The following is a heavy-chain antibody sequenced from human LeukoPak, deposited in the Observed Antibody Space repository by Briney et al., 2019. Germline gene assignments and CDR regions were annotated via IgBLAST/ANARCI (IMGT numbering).Heavy chain of an antibody. Sequence: PSETLSLTCTVSGGSISSSSYYWGWIRQPPGKGLEWIGSIYYSGSTYYNPSLKSRVTISVDTSKNQFSLKLSSVTAADTAVYYCARDPAFYCSSTSCIYDAFDIWGQGTMVTVSS. V-gene: IGHV4-39*07. CDR1: GGSISSSSYY. CDR2: IYYSGST. CDR3: ARDPAFYCSSTSCIYDAFDI. D-gene: IGHD2-2*01. J-gene: IGHJ3*02.